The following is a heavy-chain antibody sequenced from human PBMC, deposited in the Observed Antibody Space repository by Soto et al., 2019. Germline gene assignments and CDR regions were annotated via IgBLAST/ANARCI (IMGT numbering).Heavy chain of an antibody. CDR1: GYSFSNFW. J-gene: IGHJ4*02. V-gene: IGHV5-10-1*01. Sequence: GESLKISCQVSGYSFSNFWISWVRQMPGKGLEWMGRIDPTDSYTNYSPSFQDHVTISADKSISTAYLQWSSLKAADTAMYFCATTDCSSTTCLLDYWGQGTQVTVSS. CDR2: IDPTDSYT. D-gene: IGHD2-2*01. CDR3: ATTDCSSTTCLLDY.